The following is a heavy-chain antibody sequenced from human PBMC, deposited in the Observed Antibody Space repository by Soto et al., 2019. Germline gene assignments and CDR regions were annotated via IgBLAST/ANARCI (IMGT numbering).Heavy chain of an antibody. V-gene: IGHV4-59*01. Sequence: PSETLSPTCTVSGGSMSRYFWSWIRQPPGKGLEWIGYIYYSGTTNYNPSLKSRVTTSLDTSKNQFSLKLVSLTAADTAFYYCARGRGGTYDAFDIWGPGTLVTVSS. CDR2: IYYSGTT. CDR1: GGSMSRYF. D-gene: IGHD1-26*01. CDR3: ARGRGGTYDAFDI. J-gene: IGHJ3*02.